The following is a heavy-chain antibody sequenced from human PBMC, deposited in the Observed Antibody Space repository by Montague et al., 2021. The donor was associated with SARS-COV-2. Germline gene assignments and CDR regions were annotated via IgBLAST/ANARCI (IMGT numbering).Heavy chain of an antibody. CDR1: GGSISSSSYY. Sequence: SETLSLTCTVSGGSISSSSYYWGWIRQPPGKGLEWIGSIYYSGSTYYNPSLKSRVTISVDTSKNQFSLKLSSVTAADTAVYYCARSWGQWPLWGYYFDYWSQGTLVTVSS. J-gene: IGHJ4*02. CDR3: ARSWGQWPLWGYYFDY. D-gene: IGHD6-19*01. CDR2: IYYSGST. V-gene: IGHV4-39*01.